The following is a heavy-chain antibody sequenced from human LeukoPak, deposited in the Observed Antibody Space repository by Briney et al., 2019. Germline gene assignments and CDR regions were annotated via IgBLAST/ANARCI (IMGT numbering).Heavy chain of an antibody. CDR2: ISWNSGSI. D-gene: IGHD3-22*01. Sequence: GGSLRLSCAASGFTFDDYAMHWVRQAPGKGLEWVSGISWNSGSIGYADSVKGRFTISRDNAKNSLYLQMNSLRAEDTVLYYCAKSPGYYYDSSGYYNWFDPWGQGTLVTVSS. J-gene: IGHJ5*02. CDR3: AKSPGYYYDSSGYYNWFDP. V-gene: IGHV3-9*01. CDR1: GFTFDDYA.